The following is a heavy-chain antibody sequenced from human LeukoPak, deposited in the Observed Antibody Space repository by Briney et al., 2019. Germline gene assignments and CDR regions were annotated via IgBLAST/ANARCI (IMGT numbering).Heavy chain of an antibody. CDR3: AIGDIVVVPAYMDV. Sequence: PSETLSLTCTVSGGSISSSSYYWGWIRQPPGKGLEWIGSIYYSGSTYYNPSLKSRVTISVDTSKNQFSLRLTSVTAADTAVYYCAIGDIVVVPAYMDVWGKGTTVTISS. V-gene: IGHV4-39*07. CDR1: GGSISSSSYY. J-gene: IGHJ6*03. D-gene: IGHD2-2*01. CDR2: IYYSGST.